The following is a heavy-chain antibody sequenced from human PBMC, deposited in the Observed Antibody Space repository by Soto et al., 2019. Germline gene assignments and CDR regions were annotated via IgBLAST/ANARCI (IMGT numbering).Heavy chain of an antibody. D-gene: IGHD6-19*01. CDR2: INQDGSEK. CDR1: GFTFSSYW. CDR3: ARVAYSHGWIFAY. Sequence: PGGSLRLSCAASGFTFSSYWMSWVRQAPGKGLEWVANINQDGSEKYYVDSVKGRFTLSRDNAKNSLQLQMNSLRAEDTAMYFCARVAYSHGWIFAYWGQGTLVTVSS. V-gene: IGHV3-7*01. J-gene: IGHJ4*01.